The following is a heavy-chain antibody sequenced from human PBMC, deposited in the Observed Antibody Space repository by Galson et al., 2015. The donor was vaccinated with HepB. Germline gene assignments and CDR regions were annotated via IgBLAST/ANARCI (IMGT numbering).Heavy chain of an antibody. V-gene: IGHV1-8*01. CDR1: GYTFTSSD. D-gene: IGHD3-22*01. CDR2: MNPNNGDT. CDR3: ARGANLRVTMTT. J-gene: IGHJ5*02. Sequence: SVKVSCKASGYTFTSSDINWVRQATGQGLEWMGWMNPNNGDTGYAQKFQGRVTMTRDTSTSTAYMELSSLRSEDTAVYYCARGANLRVTMTTWGLGTLVTDSS.